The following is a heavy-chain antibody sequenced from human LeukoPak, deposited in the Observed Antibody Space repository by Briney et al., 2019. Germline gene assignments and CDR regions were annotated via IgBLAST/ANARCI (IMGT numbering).Heavy chain of an antibody. Sequence: GGSLRLSCAASGFTFSSYAMSWVRQAPGKGLEWVSAISGSGGSAYYADSVKGRFTISRDNSKNTLYLQMNSPRAEDTAVYYCAKELARGMDYFDYWGQGTLVTVSS. J-gene: IGHJ4*02. CDR3: AKELARGMDYFDY. CDR2: ISGSGGSA. CDR1: GFTFSSYA. D-gene: IGHD1-1*01. V-gene: IGHV3-23*01.